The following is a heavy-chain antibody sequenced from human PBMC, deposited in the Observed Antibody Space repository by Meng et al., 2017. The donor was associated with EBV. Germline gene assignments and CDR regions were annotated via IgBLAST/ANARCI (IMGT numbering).Heavy chain of an antibody. Sequence: VWAGGGLIQAGAPRRLYCAACVFTFSINYMRGVRQAPGKGLECVSIIYSGGSTFYADPVQGRFTITRDNSKNTLYLQKHSLRAEDTAVYYCAKHRLVPLDYWGQGTLVTVSS. V-gene: IGHV3-53*01. J-gene: IGHJ4*02. CDR3: AKHRLVPLDY. CDR1: VFTFSINY. CDR2: IYSGGST. D-gene: IGHD5-12*01.